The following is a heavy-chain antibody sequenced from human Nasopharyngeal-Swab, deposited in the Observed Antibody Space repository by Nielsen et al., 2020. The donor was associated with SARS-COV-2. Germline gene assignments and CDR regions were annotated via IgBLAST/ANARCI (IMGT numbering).Heavy chain of an antibody. D-gene: IGHD3-10*01. J-gene: IGHJ3*01. V-gene: IGHV3-23*01. CDR3: ARGYGSGSYVAIDV. Sequence: VRQAPGKGLEWVSTISGTDEITYYAHSLKGRLTISRDNSKNTLFLQMNSLRAEDTAKYYSARGYGSGSYVAIDVWGQGTMVTVSS. CDR2: ISGTDEIT.